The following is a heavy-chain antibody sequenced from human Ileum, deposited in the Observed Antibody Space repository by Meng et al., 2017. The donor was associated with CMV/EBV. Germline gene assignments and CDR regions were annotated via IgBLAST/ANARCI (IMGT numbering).Heavy chain of an antibody. CDR3: AIECSSGWYGGDRDY. J-gene: IGHJ4*02. D-gene: IGHD6-19*01. CDR2: IIPIFGTA. V-gene: IGHV1-69*05. CDR1: GGTFSSYA. Sequence: SGGTFSSYAISWVRQAPGQGLEWMGGIIPIFGTANYAQKFQGRVTITTDESTSTAYMELSSLRSEDTAVYYCAIECSSGWYGGDRDYWGQGTLVTVSS.